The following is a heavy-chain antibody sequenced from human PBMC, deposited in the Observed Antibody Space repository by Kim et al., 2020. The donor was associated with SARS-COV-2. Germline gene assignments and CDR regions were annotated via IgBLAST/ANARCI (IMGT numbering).Heavy chain of an antibody. V-gene: IGHV3-23*01. Sequence: GGSLRLSCAASGFTFSSYAMSWVRQAPGKGLEWVSAISGSGGSTYYADSVKGRFTISRDNSKNTLYLQMNSLRAEDTAVYYCAKSPPPPGSERQSPPYGSGIFDYWGQGTLVTVSS. CDR1: GFTFSSYA. J-gene: IGHJ4*02. CDR2: ISGSGGST. D-gene: IGHD3-10*01. CDR3: AKSPPPPGSERQSPPYGSGIFDY.